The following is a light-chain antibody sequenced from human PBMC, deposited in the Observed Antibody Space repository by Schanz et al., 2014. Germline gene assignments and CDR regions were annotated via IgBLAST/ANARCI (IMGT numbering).Light chain of an antibody. CDR2: DVS. Sequence: IQLPQSPSSLSASIGDRVTITCRASQGISSYLAWYQQKPGKAPKLLIFDVSILQSGVPSRFSGSGSGTDFTLTISSLQPEDFATYYCQQLNSYPLTFGGGTKVEIK. V-gene: IGKV1-9*01. J-gene: IGKJ4*01. CDR3: QQLNSYPLT. CDR1: QGISSY.